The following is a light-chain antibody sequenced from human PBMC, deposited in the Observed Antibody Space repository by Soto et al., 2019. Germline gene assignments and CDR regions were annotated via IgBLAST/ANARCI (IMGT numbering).Light chain of an antibody. CDR3: SSYAGSNNFV. CDR2: EVS. J-gene: IGLJ2*01. Sequence: QSALTQPPSASGSPGQSVIISCTGTSSDVGGYNYVSWYQQHPGKAPKLMIYEVSKRPSGVPDRFSGSKSGTTASLTVSGLQAEDEADYYCSSYAGSNNFVFGGGTKVTVL. CDR1: SSDVGGYNY. V-gene: IGLV2-8*01.